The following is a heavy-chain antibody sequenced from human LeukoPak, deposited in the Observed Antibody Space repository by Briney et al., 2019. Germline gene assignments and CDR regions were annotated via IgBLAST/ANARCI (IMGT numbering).Heavy chain of an antibody. CDR2: IYASGST. CDR1: GGSISNYY. J-gene: IGHJ5*02. V-gene: IGHV4-59*08. CDR3: AGRSYGLNWFDP. D-gene: IGHD3-10*01. Sequence: SETLSLTCTVSGGSISNYYWSWIRQPPGKGLEWIGYIYASGSTNYNPSLKSRVTISVDTSKKQFSLKLSSVTAADTAVYYCAGRSYGLNWFDPWGQGTLVTVSS.